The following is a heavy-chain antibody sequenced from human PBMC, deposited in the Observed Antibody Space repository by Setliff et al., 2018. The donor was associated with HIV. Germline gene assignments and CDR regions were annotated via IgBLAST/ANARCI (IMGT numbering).Heavy chain of an antibody. D-gene: IGHD4-17*01. Sequence: KSSETLSLTCTVSGGSISSYYWSWIRQPPGKGLEWIGYIYYSGSTNCNPSLKSRVTISVDTSKNQFSLKLTSVTASDTAVYYCARAAAGNTGPFDLWGQGSPVTVSS. CDR3: ARAAAGNTGPFDL. V-gene: IGHV4-59*08. J-gene: IGHJ4*02. CDR1: GGSISSYY. CDR2: IYYSGST.